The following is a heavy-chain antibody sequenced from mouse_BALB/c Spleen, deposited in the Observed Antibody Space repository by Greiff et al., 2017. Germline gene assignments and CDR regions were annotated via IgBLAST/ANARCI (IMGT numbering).Heavy chain of an antibody. CDR3: ARNYFDY. CDR2: ISNGGGST. CDR1: GFTFSSYT. J-gene: IGHJ2*01. V-gene: IGHV5-12-2*01. Sequence: EVKVVESGGGLVQPGGSLKLSCAASGFTFSSYTMSWVRQTPEKRLEWVAYISNGGGSTYYPDTVKGRFTISRDNAKNTLYLQMSSLKSEDTAMYYCARNYFDYWGQGTTLTVSS.